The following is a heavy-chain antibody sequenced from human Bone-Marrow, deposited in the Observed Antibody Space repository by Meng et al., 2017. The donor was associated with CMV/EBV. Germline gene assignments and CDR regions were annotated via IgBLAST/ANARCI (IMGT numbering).Heavy chain of an antibody. V-gene: IGHV3-21*01. CDR1: GFTFSSYS. CDR2: ISSSSSYV. D-gene: IGHD2-2*01. J-gene: IGHJ4*02. Sequence: GESLKISCAASGFTFSSYSMNWVRQAPGKGLEWVSSISSSSSYVYYADSVKGQFTISRDNAKNSLYLQMNRLRAEDTAVYYCARDKDIVVVSWGQGTLVTVSS. CDR3: ARDKDIVVVS.